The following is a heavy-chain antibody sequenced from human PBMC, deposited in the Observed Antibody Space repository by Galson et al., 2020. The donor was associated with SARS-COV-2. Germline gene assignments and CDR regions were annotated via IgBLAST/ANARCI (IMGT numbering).Heavy chain of an antibody. CDR3: ARLHYGEYTPEAFDI. CDR1: GTSISSGSYS. D-gene: IGHD4-17*01. J-gene: IGHJ3*02. V-gene: IGHV4-30-2*01. Sequence: SETLSLTCAVSGTSISSGSYSWNCNRQPPGKGLEWHGSLTHSAGTYYNPSLKSRVTISGDRSKNQFSLRLSAVTASDTAVYYCARLHYGEYTPEAFDIWGPGTRVTVAS. CDR2: LTHSAGT.